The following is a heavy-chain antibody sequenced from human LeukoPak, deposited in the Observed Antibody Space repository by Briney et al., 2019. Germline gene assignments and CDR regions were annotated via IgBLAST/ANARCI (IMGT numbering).Heavy chain of an antibody. CDR1: GGSFSGYY. D-gene: IGHD2-2*01. J-gene: IGHJ4*02. Sequence: SETLSLTCAVYGGSFSGYYWSWIRQPPGKGLEWIGEINHSGSTNYNPSLKSRVTISVDTSKNQFSLKLSSVTAADTAVYYCARGRHCSSTSCFFDYWGRGTLVTVSS. V-gene: IGHV4-34*01. CDR2: INHSGST. CDR3: ARGRHCSSTSCFFDY.